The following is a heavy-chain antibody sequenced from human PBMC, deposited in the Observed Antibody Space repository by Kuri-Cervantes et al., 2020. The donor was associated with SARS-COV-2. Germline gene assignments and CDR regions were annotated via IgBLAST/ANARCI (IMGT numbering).Heavy chain of an antibody. D-gene: IGHD3-10*01. CDR2: IWYDGTNK. CDR3: AKPGSVRGIIREDHYGLDV. CDR1: GLTFNTYG. Sequence: GGSLRLSCAASGLTFNTYGMHWVRQAPGKGLEWVAVIWYDGTNKYYEDSVKGRFIISRDNSKGTLYLQMNSLRAEDTGVYYCAKPGSVRGIIREDHYGLDVWGQGTTVTVSS. V-gene: IGHV3-33*06. J-gene: IGHJ6*02.